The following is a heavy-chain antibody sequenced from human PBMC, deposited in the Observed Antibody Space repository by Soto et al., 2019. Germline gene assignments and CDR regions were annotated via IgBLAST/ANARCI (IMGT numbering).Heavy chain of an antibody. CDR3: AKDMAEMATITTVFDY. V-gene: IGHV3-23*01. CDR2: ISGSGGST. Sequence: GGSLRLSCAASGFTFSSYAMSWVRQAPGKGLEWVSAISGSGGSTYYADSVKGRFTISRDNSKNTLYLQMNSLRAEDTAVYYCAKDMAEMATITTVFDYWGQGTLVTVSS. CDR1: GFTFSSYA. J-gene: IGHJ4*02. D-gene: IGHD5-12*01.